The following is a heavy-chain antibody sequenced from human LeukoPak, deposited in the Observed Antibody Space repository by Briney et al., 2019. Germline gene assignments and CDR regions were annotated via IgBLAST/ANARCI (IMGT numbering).Heavy chain of an antibody. Sequence: GASVKVSCKASGYTFTSYDINWVRQATGRGLEWMGWMNPNSGNTGYAQKFQGRVTMTRNTSISTAYMELSSLRSEDTAVYYCARGMVSSWYYSNWFDPWGQGTLVTVSS. V-gene: IGHV1-8*01. CDR1: GYTFTSYD. CDR3: ARGMVSSWYYSNWFDP. D-gene: IGHD6-13*01. J-gene: IGHJ5*02. CDR2: MNPNSGNT.